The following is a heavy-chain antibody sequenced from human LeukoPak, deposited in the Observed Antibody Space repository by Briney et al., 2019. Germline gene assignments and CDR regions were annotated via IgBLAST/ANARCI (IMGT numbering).Heavy chain of an antibody. D-gene: IGHD6-13*01. J-gene: IGHJ4*02. V-gene: IGHV4-61*02. Sequence: SETLSLTCTVSGDSISSGDYFWSWIRQPAGEGLEWLGRSYFSGNINYSPSLKSRVTISVDTSKNQFSLKLSSVTAADTAVYYCARERKYSSSWVVFDYWGQGTLVTVSS. CDR3: ARERKYSSSWVVFDY. CDR1: GDSISSGDYF. CDR2: SYFSGNI.